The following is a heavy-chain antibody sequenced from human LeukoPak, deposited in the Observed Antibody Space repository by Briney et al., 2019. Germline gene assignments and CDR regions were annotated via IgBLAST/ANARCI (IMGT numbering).Heavy chain of an antibody. D-gene: IGHD3-9*01. J-gene: IGHJ4*02. CDR2: IFYSGSI. CDR3: ARVTDILTGYLYFDY. CDR1: GGSISSSSFY. Sequence: SETLSLTCTVSGGSISSSSFYWGWIRQPPGKGLEWIGSIFYSGSIHYNPSLKSRVTISVDTSKNQFSLKLSSVTAADTAVYYCARVTDILTGYLYFDYWGQGTLVTVSS. V-gene: IGHV4-39*07.